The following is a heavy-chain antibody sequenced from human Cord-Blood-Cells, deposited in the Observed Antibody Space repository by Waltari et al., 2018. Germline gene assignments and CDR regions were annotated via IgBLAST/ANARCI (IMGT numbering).Heavy chain of an antibody. CDR3: ARRAFSSTSCYPSDAFDI. CDR1: AGFISSSRYY. Sequence: CTVSAGFISSSRYYWGWIRERRGKGLEWIGSIYYSGSTYYNPSLKRRLTISVDTSTNQFPLKLSSVTAADTAVDYCARRAFSSTSCYPSDAFDIWGQGTMVTVSS. V-gene: IGHV4-39*01. D-gene: IGHD2-2*01. CDR2: IYYSGST. J-gene: IGHJ3*02.